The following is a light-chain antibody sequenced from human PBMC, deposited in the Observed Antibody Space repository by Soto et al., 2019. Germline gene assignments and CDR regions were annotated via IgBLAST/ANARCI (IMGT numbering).Light chain of an antibody. Sequence: QSVLTQPPSASGTPGQRVTISCSGSSSNIGSNPVNWYQQLPGTAPKLLIYSNNQRPSGVPDRFSGSKSGTSASLAISGLQSEDEADYYCAVWDYSLNGRVFGGGTKLTVL. CDR2: SNN. J-gene: IGLJ3*02. V-gene: IGLV1-44*01. CDR3: AVWDYSLNGRV. CDR1: SSNIGSNP.